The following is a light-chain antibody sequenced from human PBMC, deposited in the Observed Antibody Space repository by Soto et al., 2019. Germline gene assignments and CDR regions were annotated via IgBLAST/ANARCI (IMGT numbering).Light chain of an antibody. CDR2: TNN. CDR3: QSYDSRLSAYV. CDR1: NSNSGAGYD. J-gene: IGLJ1*01. V-gene: IGLV1-40*01. Sequence: QSALTQPPSVSGAPAQMVTISFTVINSNSGAGYDVHWYLQLPGTAPKLLVYTNNNRPSGVPDRFSGSKSGTSASLAITGLQAEDEADYYCQSYDSRLSAYVFGTGTKVTVL.